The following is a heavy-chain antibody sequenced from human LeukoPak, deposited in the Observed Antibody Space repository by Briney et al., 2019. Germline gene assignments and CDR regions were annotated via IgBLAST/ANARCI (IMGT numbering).Heavy chain of an antibody. J-gene: IGHJ4*02. CDR1: GFTFSNYW. CDR2: INSDGSST. CDR3: ASDPGWFYFDY. Sequence: GGSLRLSCEVSGFTFSNYWMHWVRQVPGKGLVWVSRINSDGSSTKNTGSVKGRFTISRDNAKNTLYLQMNSLRADDTAIYYCASDPGWFYFDYWGQGTLVTVSS. D-gene: IGHD6-19*01. V-gene: IGHV3-74*03.